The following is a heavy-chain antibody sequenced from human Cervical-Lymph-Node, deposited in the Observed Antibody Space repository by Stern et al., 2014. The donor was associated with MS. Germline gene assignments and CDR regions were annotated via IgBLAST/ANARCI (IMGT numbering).Heavy chain of an antibody. CDR2: ISSSDSTI. V-gene: IGHV3-48*01. J-gene: IGHJ5*02. CDR1: GFTFSSYS. Sequence: EVQLEESGGGLVQPGGSLRLSCAASGFTFSSYSMTWVRQAPGKGLEWVSYISSSDSTIYYADSVKGRFTISRDNAKNSLYLQMNSLRAEDTAVYYCAREREGRFDPWGQGTLVTVSS. CDR3: AREREGRFDP.